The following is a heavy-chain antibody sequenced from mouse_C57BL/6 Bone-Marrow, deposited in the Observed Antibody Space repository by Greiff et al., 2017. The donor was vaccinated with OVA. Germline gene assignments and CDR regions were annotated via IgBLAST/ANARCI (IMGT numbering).Heavy chain of an antibody. CDR3: VREVYGYDDYFDY. Sequence: EVKLMESGGGLVQPKGSLKLSCAASGFSFNTYAMNWVRQAPGKGLEWVARIRSKSNNYATYYADSVKDRFTISRDDSESMLYLQMNNLKTEDTAMYYCVREVYGYDDYFDYWGQGTPLTVSS. CDR2: IRSKSNNYAT. D-gene: IGHD2-2*01. CDR1: GFSFNTYA. V-gene: IGHV10-1*01. J-gene: IGHJ2*01.